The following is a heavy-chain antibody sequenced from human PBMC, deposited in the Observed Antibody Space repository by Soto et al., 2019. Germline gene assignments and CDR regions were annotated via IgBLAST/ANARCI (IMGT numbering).Heavy chain of an antibody. CDR1: GFTFSSYA. CDR3: AKGQFGYCSGGSCHIEYYYDY. Sequence: GGSLRLSCAASGFTFSSYAMSWVRQAPGKGLEWVSAISGSGGSTYYADSVKGRFTISRDNSKNTLYLQMNSLRAEDTAVYYCAKGQFGYCSGGSCHIEYYYDYWGQGTLVTVSS. V-gene: IGHV3-23*01. D-gene: IGHD2-15*01. CDR2: ISGSGGST. J-gene: IGHJ4*02.